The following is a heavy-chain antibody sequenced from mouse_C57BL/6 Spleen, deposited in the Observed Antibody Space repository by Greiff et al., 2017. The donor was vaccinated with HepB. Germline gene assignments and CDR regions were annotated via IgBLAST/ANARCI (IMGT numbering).Heavy chain of an antibody. D-gene: IGHD2-13*01. CDR1: GYTFTSYW. Sequence: QVQLQQPGAELVKPGASVKLSCKASGYTFTSYWMHWVKQRPGQGLEWIGMIHPNSGSTNYNEKFKSKATLTVDKSSSTAYMQLSSLTSEDSAVYYCARGDAPPDPPVTSYAMDYWGQGASVTVSS. J-gene: IGHJ4*01. CDR2: IHPNSGST. V-gene: IGHV1-64*01. CDR3: ARGDAPPDPPVTSYAMDY.